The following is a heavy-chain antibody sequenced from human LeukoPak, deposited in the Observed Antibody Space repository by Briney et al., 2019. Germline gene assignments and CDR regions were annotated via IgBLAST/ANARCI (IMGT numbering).Heavy chain of an antibody. J-gene: IGHJ4*01. D-gene: IGHD5-18*01. CDR1: GYTFTSYG. Sequence: ASVKVSCKASGYTFTSYGISWVRQAPGQRLEWMGWINAGNGNTKYSQKFQGRVTIARDTSATTVYMELSSLRSEDTAVYYCARDLRGSAAVVKGVTDYWGQGSLVTVSS. CDR2: INAGNGNT. CDR3: ARDLRGSAAVVKGVTDY. V-gene: IGHV1-3*01.